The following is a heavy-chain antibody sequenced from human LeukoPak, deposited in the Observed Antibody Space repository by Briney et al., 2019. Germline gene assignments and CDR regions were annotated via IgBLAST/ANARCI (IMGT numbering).Heavy chain of an antibody. CDR1: GGSISSSSYY. Sequence: SETLSLTCTVSGGSISSSSYYWGWIRQPPGKGLEWIGSIYYSGSTYYHPSLKSRVTISVDTSKNQFSLKLSSVTAADTAVYYCARHTIRGYDVSTFDYWGQGTLVTVSS. V-gene: IGHV4-39*01. CDR3: ARHTIRGYDVSTFDY. D-gene: IGHD5-12*01. CDR2: IYYSGST. J-gene: IGHJ4*02.